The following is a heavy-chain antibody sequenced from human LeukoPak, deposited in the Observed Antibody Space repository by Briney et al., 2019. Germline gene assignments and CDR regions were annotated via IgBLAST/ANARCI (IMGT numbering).Heavy chain of an antibody. Sequence: QPGGSLRLSCAASGFTFSSYAMSWVRQAPGKGLEWVSAISGSGGSTYYADSVKGRFTISRHNSKNTLYLQMNSLRAEDTAVYYCARDLRVRGVITGDGYYYYGMDVWGQGTTVTVSS. CDR2: ISGSGGST. D-gene: IGHD3-10*01. CDR3: ARDLRVRGVITGDGYYYYGMDV. CDR1: GFTFSSYA. V-gene: IGHV3-23*01. J-gene: IGHJ6*02.